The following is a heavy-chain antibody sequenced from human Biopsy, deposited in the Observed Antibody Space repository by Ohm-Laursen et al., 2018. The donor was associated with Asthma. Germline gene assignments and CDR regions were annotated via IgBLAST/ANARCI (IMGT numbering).Heavy chain of an antibody. D-gene: IGHD1-1*01. CDR2: ISKDASTQ. CDR1: GFSFSNFA. Sequence: SLRLSCAASGFSFSNFAIHWVGQAPGKGQGWGGVISKDASTQDYADSVKGRFTMARDNSKNTLDLQMNSLREEDTAVYYCVRDGTDDAFDIWGQGTVVSVSS. V-gene: IGHV3-30*01. CDR3: VRDGTDDAFDI. J-gene: IGHJ3*02.